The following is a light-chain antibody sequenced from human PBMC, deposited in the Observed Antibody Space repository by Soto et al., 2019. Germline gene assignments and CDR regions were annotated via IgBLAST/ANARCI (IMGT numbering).Light chain of an antibody. V-gene: IGKV3-20*01. Sequence: IVMTQSPATLSVSPGERATLSCRARQSVSSSYLAWYQQKPAQAPRLLIYGASNRATGIPDRFSGSGSGTEFTLTISRLEPEDFAVYYCQQYGRSAGLFTFGPGTKVDI. CDR2: GAS. CDR1: QSVSSSY. CDR3: QQYGRSAGLFT. J-gene: IGKJ3*01.